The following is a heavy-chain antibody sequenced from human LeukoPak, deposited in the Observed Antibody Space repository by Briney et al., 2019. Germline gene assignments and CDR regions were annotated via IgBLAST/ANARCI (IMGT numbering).Heavy chain of an antibody. CDR1: GFTFSTYT. CDR2: ICPRSTYI. CDR3: VRVSGRLERQSDLDY. D-gene: IGHD1-1*01. V-gene: IGHV3-21*01. J-gene: IGHJ4*02. Sequence: PGGSLRLSCAASGFTFSTYTMNWVRQAPGKGLEWVSGICPRSTYIYYGDPVKGRFTISRDNAENSLSLQMDSLRAEDTAVHYCVRVSGRLERQSDLDYWGQGTLVTVSS.